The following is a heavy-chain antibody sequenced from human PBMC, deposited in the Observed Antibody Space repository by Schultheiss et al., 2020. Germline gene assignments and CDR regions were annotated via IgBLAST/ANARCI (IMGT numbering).Heavy chain of an antibody. Sequence: SETLSLTCTVSGGSISSGDYYWSWIRQPPGKGLEWIGSIYHSGSTYYNPSLKSRVTISVDTSKNQFSLKLSSVTAADTAVYYCARGASKGMYYFDYWGQGTLVTVSS. J-gene: IGHJ4*02. CDR2: IYHSGST. CDR3: ARGASKGMYYFDY. D-gene: IGHD2-2*01. CDR1: GGSISSGDYY. V-gene: IGHV4-39*07.